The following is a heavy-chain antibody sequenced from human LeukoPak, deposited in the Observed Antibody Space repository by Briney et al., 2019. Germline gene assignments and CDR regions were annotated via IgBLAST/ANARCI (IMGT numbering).Heavy chain of an antibody. J-gene: IGHJ2*01. V-gene: IGHV1-18*04. CDR1: GYTFTSYY. Sequence: AASVKVSCKASGYTFTSYYMHWVRQAPGQGLEWMGWISAYNGNTNYAQKLQGRVTMTTDTSTSTAYMELRSLRSDDTAVYYCAASSGRLRYWYFDLWGRGTLVTVSS. CDR2: ISAYNGNT. CDR3: AASSGRLRYWYFDL. D-gene: IGHD6-19*01.